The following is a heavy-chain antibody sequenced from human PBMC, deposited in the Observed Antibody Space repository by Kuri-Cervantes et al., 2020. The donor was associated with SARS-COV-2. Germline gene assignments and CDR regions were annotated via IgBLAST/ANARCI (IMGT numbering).Heavy chain of an antibody. CDR2: ISSSGSTI. J-gene: IGHJ5*02. V-gene: IGHV3-48*03. CDR1: GFTFSSYE. Sequence: GGSLRLSCAASGFTFSSYEMNWVRQAPGKGLEWVSYISSSGSTIYYADSVKGRFTISRDNSKNTLYLQMNSLRAEDTAVYYCAKVGPYNWFDPWGQGTLVTVSS. CDR3: AKVGPYNWFDP.